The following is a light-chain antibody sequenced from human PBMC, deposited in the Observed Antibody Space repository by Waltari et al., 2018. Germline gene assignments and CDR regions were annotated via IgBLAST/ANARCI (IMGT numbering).Light chain of an antibody. CDR2: YDS. CDR3: QVWHPDIDPGV. Sequence: SYVLTQPPSVSVAPGETARITCGGDNIGSYSLHWYQQKPRQAPVLVIFYDSDRPSGLPARFAGSNSGNTANLTITSVEAGDEARYYCQVWHPDIDPGVFGTGTEVTVL. V-gene: IGLV3-21*04. CDR1: NIGSYS. J-gene: IGLJ1*01.